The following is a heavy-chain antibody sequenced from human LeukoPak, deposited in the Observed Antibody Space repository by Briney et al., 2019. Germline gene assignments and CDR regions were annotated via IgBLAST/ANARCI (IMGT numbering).Heavy chain of an antibody. D-gene: IGHD1-1*01. CDR1: GYTLTSYG. Sequence: ASVKVPCKPCGYTLTSYGISWVRQAPGQGLEWMGWISAYNVITNYAQKLQGRVTMTTDTSTSTAYMELRSLRSDDTAVYYCARDLGELEWSYYFDYWGQGTLVTVSS. CDR2: ISAYNVIT. J-gene: IGHJ4*02. V-gene: IGHV1-18*01. CDR3: ARDLGELEWSYYFDY.